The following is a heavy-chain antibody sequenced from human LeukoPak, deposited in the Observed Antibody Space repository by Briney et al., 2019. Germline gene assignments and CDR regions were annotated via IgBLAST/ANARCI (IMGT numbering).Heavy chain of an antibody. V-gene: IGHV3-23*01. CDR2: ISGSGGST. CDR3: ANIQADIAVADDAFDI. CDR1: GFTFSSYA. D-gene: IGHD6-19*01. Sequence: GGSLRLSCAASGFTFSSYAMSWVRQAPGKGLEWVSAISGSGGSTYYADSVKGRFTISRDNSKNTLYLQMNSLRAEDTAVYYCANIQADIAVADDAFDIWGQGTMVTVSS. J-gene: IGHJ3*02.